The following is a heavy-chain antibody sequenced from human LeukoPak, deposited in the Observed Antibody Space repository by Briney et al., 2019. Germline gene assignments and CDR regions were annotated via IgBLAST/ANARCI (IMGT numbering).Heavy chain of an antibody. Sequence: PGGSLRLSCAASGFTFDDYAMHWVRQAPGKGLEWVPLISGDGGSTYYADSVKGRFTISRDNSKNSLYLQMNSLRTEDTALYYCAKDLFCGSGSYHNWFDPWGQGSLVTVSS. CDR1: GFTFDDYA. J-gene: IGHJ5*02. CDR3: AKDLFCGSGSYHNWFDP. CDR2: ISGDGGST. D-gene: IGHD3-10*01. V-gene: IGHV3-43*02.